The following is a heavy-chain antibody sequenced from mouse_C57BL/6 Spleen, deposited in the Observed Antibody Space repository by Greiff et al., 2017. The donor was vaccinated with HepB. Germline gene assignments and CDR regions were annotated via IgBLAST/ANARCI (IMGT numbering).Heavy chain of an antibody. Sequence: EVQGVESGGGLVKPGGSLKISCAASGFTFSSYTMSWVRQTPEKRLEWVATISGGGGNTYYPDSVKGRFTISRDNAKNTLYLQMSSLRSEDTALYYCARWDDDPYYAMDYWGQGTSVTVSS. CDR1: GFTFSSYT. D-gene: IGHD2-4*01. CDR2: ISGGGGNT. J-gene: IGHJ4*01. V-gene: IGHV5-9*01. CDR3: ARWDDDPYYAMDY.